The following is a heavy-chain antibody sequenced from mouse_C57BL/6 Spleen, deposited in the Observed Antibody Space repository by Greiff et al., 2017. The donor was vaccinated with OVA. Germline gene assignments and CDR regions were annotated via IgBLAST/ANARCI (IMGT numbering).Heavy chain of an antibody. CDR2: INPNNGGT. J-gene: IGHJ4*01. Sequence: EVQLQQSGPELVKPGASVKISCKASGYTFTDYYMNWVKQSHGKSLEWIGDINPNNGGTSYNQKFKGKATLTVDKSSSTAYMELRSLTSEDSAVYYCARGGGTDYYAMDDWGQGTSVTVSS. V-gene: IGHV1-26*01. CDR1: GYTFTDYY. CDR3: ARGGGTDYYAMDD. D-gene: IGHD4-1*01.